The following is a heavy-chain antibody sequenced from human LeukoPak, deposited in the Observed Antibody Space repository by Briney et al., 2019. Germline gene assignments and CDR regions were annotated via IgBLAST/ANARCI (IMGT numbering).Heavy chain of an antibody. CDR2: IWYDGSIK. CDR1: GFTFSSYG. D-gene: IGHD3-10*01. CDR3: AKDHDYYASGPI. V-gene: IGHV3-33*06. Sequence: PGRSLRLSCAASGFTFSSYGMHWVRQAPGKGLEWVAVIWYDGSIKYYGDSVRGRFTISRDNPKNTLFLQMNSLRAADTAVYYCAKDHDYYASGPIWGQGTMVTVSS. J-gene: IGHJ3*02.